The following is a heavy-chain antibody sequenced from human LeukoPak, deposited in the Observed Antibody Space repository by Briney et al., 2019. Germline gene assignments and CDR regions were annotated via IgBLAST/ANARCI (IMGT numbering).Heavy chain of an antibody. J-gene: IGHJ5*02. V-gene: IGHV4-31*03. Sequence: PSETLSLTCTVSGGSISSGGYSWSWIRQHPGKGLEWIGYIYYSGSTYYNPSLKSRVTISVDTSKNQFSLKLSSVTAADTAVYYCARDHGNYYDSSGYYYVKGHGWFDPWGQGTLVTVSP. CDR3: ARDHGNYYDSSGYYYVKGHGWFDP. D-gene: IGHD3-22*01. CDR1: GGSISSGGYS. CDR2: IYYSGST.